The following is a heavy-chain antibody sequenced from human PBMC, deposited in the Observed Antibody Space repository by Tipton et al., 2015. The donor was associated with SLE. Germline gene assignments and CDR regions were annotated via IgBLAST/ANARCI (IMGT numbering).Heavy chain of an antibody. D-gene: IGHD6-19*01. V-gene: IGHV4-39*07. J-gene: IGHJ3*02. CDR3: ARGGGQWAFDI. Sequence: TLSLTCTVPGGSISSSSYYWGWIRQPPGKGLEWIGSIYYSGSTYYNPSLKSRVTISVDTSKNQFSLKLSSVTAADTAVYYCARGGGQWAFDIWGQGTMVTVSS. CDR2: IYYSGST. CDR1: GGSISSSSYY.